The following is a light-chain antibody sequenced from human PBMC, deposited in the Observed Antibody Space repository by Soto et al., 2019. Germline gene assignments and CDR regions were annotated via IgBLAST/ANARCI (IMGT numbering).Light chain of an antibody. CDR3: SSYTSSITYV. CDR2: EVT. Sequence: QSVLTQPASVSGSPGQSITISCTGTSSDVGSYNYVSWYQQHPGKAPKLMIYEVTNRPSGVSNRFSGSKSGNTASLTISGLQADDEADYYCSSYTSSITYVFGTGTKLTVL. CDR1: SSDVGSYNY. V-gene: IGLV2-14*01. J-gene: IGLJ1*01.